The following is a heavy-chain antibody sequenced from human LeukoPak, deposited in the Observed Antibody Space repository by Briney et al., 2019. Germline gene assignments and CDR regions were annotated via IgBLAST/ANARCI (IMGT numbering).Heavy chain of an antibody. Sequence: SETLSLTCTVSGYSISSGYYWSWIRQPAGKGLEWIGRIYTSGSTNYNPSLKSRATISVDTSKNQFSLKLSSVTAADTAVYYCAREGLGYCSSTSCYRSDWYFDLWGRGTLVTVSS. CDR1: GYSISSGYY. CDR3: AREGLGYCSSTSCYRSDWYFDL. J-gene: IGHJ2*01. D-gene: IGHD2-2*02. V-gene: IGHV4-61*02. CDR2: IYTSGST.